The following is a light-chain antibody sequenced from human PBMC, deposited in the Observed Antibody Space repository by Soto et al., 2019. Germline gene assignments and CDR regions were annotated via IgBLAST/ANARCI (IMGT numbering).Light chain of an antibody. CDR1: QRVSSH. V-gene: IGKV3-20*01. J-gene: IGKJ1*01. Sequence: TVVTHSPVALSVSPADASTRSCRPSQRVSSHLAWYQQRPGQAPRLLIYGASMRATGIPDRFSGSGSGTDFTLTISRLEPEDFAVYYCQQYGSSPPWTFGQGTKVDIK. CDR3: QQYGSSPPWT. CDR2: GAS.